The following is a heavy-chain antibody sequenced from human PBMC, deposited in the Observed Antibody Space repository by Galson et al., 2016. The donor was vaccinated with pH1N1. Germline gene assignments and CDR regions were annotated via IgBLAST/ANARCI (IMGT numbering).Heavy chain of an antibody. J-gene: IGHJ4*02. CDR2: INTDGTRT. D-gene: IGHD1-26*01. V-gene: IGHV3-74*03. CDR3: AREPYYPYYLDY. CDR1: GFTFSNYW. Sequence: SLRLSCAASGFTFSNYWINWVRQVPGKGLVWVSRINTDGTRTTYADSVKGRFVISRDNAQNTLYLQMNSLRAEDTAVYFCAREPYYPYYLDYWGQGTLVTVSS.